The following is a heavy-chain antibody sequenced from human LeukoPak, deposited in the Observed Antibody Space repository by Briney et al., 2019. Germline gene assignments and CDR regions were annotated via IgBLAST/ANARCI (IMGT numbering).Heavy chain of an antibody. CDR1: GYTFTGYN. V-gene: IGHV1-2*02. Sequence: ASVKVSCKASGYTFTGYNVNWVRQAPGQGLEWMGWINPNSGGTNYAQKFQGRVTMTRDTSINTAYMELKRLRSDDTAVYYCARVEYSGSYFAMDVWGKGTTVTVSS. J-gene: IGHJ6*03. CDR3: ARVEYSGSYFAMDV. D-gene: IGHD1-26*01. CDR2: INPNSGGT.